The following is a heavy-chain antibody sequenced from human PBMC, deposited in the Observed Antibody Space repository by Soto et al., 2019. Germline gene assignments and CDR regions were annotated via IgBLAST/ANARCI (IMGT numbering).Heavy chain of an antibody. V-gene: IGHV3-64D*08. CDR3: VNSRVYGRSYY. CDR2: ISSNGGST. J-gene: IGHJ4*02. D-gene: IGHD2-2*01. CDR1: GFTFSSYA. Sequence: PGGSLRLSCSASGFTFSSYAMHWVRQAPGKGLEYVSAISSNGGSTYYADSVKGRFTISRDNSKKTLYLQMSRLRTEDTAVYCCVNSRVYGRSYYWGQGTLVTVSS.